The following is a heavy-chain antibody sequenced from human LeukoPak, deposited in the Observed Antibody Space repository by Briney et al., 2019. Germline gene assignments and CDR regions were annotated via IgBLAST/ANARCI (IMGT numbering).Heavy chain of an antibody. V-gene: IGHV1-46*01. CDR1: GYTFTSYY. Sequence: GASVKVSCKASGYTFTSYYMHWVRQAPGQGLEWMGIINPSGGSTSYAQKFQGRVAMTRDMSTSTVYMELSSLRSEDTAVYYCARGTATAMVLYYYYYMDVWGKGTTVTVSS. CDR2: INPSGGST. CDR3: ARGTATAMVLYYYYYMDV. D-gene: IGHD5-18*01. J-gene: IGHJ6*03.